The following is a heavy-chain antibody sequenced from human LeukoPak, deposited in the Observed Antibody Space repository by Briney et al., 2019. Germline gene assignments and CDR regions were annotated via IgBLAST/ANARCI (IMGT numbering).Heavy chain of an antibody. J-gene: IGHJ4*02. Sequence: SETLSLTCTVSGGSISSDDYYWSWIRQHPGKGLEWIWYIYYSGSTYYSPSLKSRVTISVDTSKNQFSLKLNSVTAADTAVYYCARANYDSSGYYRLDYWGQGTLVTVSS. CDR1: GGSISSDDYY. CDR2: IYYSGST. D-gene: IGHD3-22*01. CDR3: ARANYDSSGYYRLDY. V-gene: IGHV4-31*03.